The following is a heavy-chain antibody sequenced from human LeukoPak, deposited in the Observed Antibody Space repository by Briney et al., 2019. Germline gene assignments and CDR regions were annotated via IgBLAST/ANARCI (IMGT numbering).Heavy chain of an antibody. V-gene: IGHV4-39*07. Sequence: SETLSLTCTVSGGSISSSSYYWGWIRQPPEKGLEWIGSIYYSGSTYYNPSLKSRVTISVDTSKNQFSLKLSSVTAADTAVYYCARHHSSGWYRQGATFDIWGQGTMVTVSS. J-gene: IGHJ3*02. CDR3: ARHHSSGWYRQGATFDI. CDR1: GGSISSSSYY. CDR2: IYYSGST. D-gene: IGHD6-19*01.